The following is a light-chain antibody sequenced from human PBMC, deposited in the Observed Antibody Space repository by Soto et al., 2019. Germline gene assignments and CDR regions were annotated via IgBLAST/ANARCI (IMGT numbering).Light chain of an antibody. CDR2: DAS. CDR3: QQRSYPIT. CDR1: QSVSSS. J-gene: IGKJ5*01. Sequence: EVVLTQSPATLSLSPGERATLSCRASQSVSSSLAWYQEKPGQAPRLPIYDASKRATGIPARFSGSGSGTDFNFNISSLEPADFAVYYCQQRSYPITFGQGTRLEI. V-gene: IGKV3-11*01.